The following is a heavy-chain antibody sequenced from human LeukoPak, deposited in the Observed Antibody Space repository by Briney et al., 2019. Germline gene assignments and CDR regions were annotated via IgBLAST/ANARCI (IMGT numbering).Heavy chain of an antibody. CDR2: ISISSSTI. D-gene: IGHD2-2*01. V-gene: IGHV3-48*04. CDR3: ARDIVVVPAAMGDI. CDR1: GFTFSSYS. Sequence: GGSLRLSCAASGFTFSSYSMIWVRQAPGKGLEWGLYISISSSTIYYADSVKGRFTISRDNAKNSLYLQMNSLRAEDTAVYCCARDIVVVPAAMGDIWGQGTMVTVSS. J-gene: IGHJ3*02.